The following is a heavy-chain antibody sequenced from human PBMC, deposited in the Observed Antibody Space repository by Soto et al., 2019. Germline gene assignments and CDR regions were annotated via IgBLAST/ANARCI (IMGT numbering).Heavy chain of an antibody. J-gene: IGHJ4*02. D-gene: IGHD5-12*01. CDR2: IWSDGSNK. V-gene: IGHV3-33*01. CDR1: GFTFSSYG. CDR3: ARDLANGQTVATYALGWYFHS. Sequence: QVQLVGSGGGVVQPGRSLRLSCGASGFTFSSYGMHWVRQAPGKGLEWVAVIWSDGSNKDYADSGKGRFTISRDNSKNTLNLQMNSRRAEDTAVYYCARDLANGQTVATYALGWYFHSWGQGTLVAVST.